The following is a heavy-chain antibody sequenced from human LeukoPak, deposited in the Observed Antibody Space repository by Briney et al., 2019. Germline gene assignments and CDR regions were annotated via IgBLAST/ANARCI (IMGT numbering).Heavy chain of an antibody. D-gene: IGHD2-15*01. J-gene: IGHJ4*02. V-gene: IGHV1-69*13. CDR3: AREVEEYCSGGSCYGAHY. Sequence: SLKLSCKSSGGTLSSYAISCVAQTPAQPLETMGEINPIFGTANDAQKFQGRVTITADESTSTAYMELSSLRSEDTAVYYCAREVEEYCSGGSCYGAHYWGQGTLVTVSS. CDR2: INPIFGTA. CDR1: GGTLSSYA.